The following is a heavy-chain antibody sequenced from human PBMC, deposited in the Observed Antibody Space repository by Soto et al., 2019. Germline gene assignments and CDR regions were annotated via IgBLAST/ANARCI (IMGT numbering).Heavy chain of an antibody. CDR1: GYSFTSYW. CDR3: ARPMETDDSGSSFDY. V-gene: IGHV5-51*01. J-gene: IGHJ4*02. D-gene: IGHD1-26*01. CDR2: IYPGDSDT. Sequence: PGESLKISCKGSGYSFTSYWIGWVRQMPGKGLEWMGIIYPGDSDTRYSPSFQGQVTISADKSISTAYLQWSSLKASDTAMYYCARPMETDDSGSSFDYWGQGTLVTVSS.